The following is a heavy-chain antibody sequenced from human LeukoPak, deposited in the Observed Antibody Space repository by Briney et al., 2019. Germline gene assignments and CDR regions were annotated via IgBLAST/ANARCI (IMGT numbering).Heavy chain of an antibody. D-gene: IGHD1-1*01. CDR2: ISFDGSDA. Sequence: GGSLRLSCAASGFTFSGFWMHWVRQAPGKGLGWVSCISFDGSDATYADSVEGRFTISRDNAKNTLHLQMDSLTVADPAVYYCPVSPWTDPWGQATLVTVSS. CDR1: GFTFSGFW. CDR3: PVSPWTDP. J-gene: IGHJ5*02. V-gene: IGHV3-74*03.